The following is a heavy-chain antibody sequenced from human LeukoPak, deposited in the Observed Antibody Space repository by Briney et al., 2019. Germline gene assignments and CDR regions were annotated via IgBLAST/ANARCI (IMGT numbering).Heavy chain of an antibody. CDR2: INPNSGGT. J-gene: IGHJ5*02. CDR1: GYTFTGYY. D-gene: IGHD6-13*01. V-gene: IGHV1-2*06. CDR3: ARVSSSWYFSPYNWFDP. Sequence: ASVKVSCKASGYTFTGYYMHWVRQAPGQGLEWMGRINPNSGGTNYAQKFQGRVTMTRDTSISTAYMELSRLRSDDTAVYYCARVSSSWYFSPYNWFDPWGQGTLVTVSS.